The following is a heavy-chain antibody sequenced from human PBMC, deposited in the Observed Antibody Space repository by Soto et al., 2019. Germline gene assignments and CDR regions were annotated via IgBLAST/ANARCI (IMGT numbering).Heavy chain of an antibody. CDR2: IRGSGGST. J-gene: IGHJ4*02. V-gene: IGHV3-23*01. D-gene: IGHD1-26*01. CDR1: GFTFSSYA. CDR3: AKGPRSRTSEWELYYFDY. Sequence: GESLKISCAASGFTFSSYAMSWVRQAPGKGLEWVSAIRGSGGSTYYAGSVKGRFTISRDNSKNTLYLQMNSLRAEDTAVYYCAKGPRSRTSEWELYYFDYWGQGTLVTVSS.